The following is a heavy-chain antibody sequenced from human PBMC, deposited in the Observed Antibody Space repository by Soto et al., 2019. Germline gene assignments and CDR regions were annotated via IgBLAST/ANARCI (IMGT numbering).Heavy chain of an antibody. Sequence: PSETLSLTCTVSGDSISSFYWTWIRQPPGKGLEWVGYIFSSGSTNYNPSLKSRVTISVDTSENQFSLKLSSVTAADTAVYYCARVGGIAATDYSGQGTLVTVSS. D-gene: IGHD6-13*01. V-gene: IGHV4-59*12. CDR3: ARVGGIAATDY. CDR1: GDSISSFY. CDR2: IFSSGST. J-gene: IGHJ4*02.